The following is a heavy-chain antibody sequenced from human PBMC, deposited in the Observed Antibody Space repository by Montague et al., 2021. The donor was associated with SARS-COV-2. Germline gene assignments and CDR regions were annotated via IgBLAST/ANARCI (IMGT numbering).Heavy chain of an antibody. CDR3: ARGRTGTTFYYYYCYGMDV. CDR2: INHSGST. D-gene: IGHD1-7*01. V-gene: IGHV4-34*01. J-gene: IGHJ6*02. CDR1: GGSFSGYY. Sequence: SETLSFTCAVCGGSFSGYYRSWIRQPPGKGLEWIGEINHSGSTNYNPSLKSRVTISVDTSKNQFSLKLSSVTAADTAVYYCARGRTGTTFYYYYCYGMDVWGQGTTVTVSS.